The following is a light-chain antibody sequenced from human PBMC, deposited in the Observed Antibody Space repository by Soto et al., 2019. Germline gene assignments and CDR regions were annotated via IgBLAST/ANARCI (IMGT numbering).Light chain of an antibody. CDR2: DVS. CDR3: SSYTPSSTNVV. Sequence: QSALTQPASVSGSPGQSITISCTGTSSDGGSYNYVSWYQQYPGKAPKLMIYDVSNRPSGVSYRFSGSKSGNTASLTISGLQDEDEADYYCSSYTPSSTNVVFGGGTKLTVL. V-gene: IGLV2-14*01. J-gene: IGLJ2*01. CDR1: SSDGGSYNY.